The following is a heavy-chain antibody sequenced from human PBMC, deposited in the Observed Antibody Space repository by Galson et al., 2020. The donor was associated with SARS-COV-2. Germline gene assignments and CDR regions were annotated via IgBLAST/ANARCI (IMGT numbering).Heavy chain of an antibody. CDR2: INPNSGGT. D-gene: IGHD2-2*01. V-gene: IGHV1-2*04. CDR3: ARGRGAMTGYQYDGMDV. Sequence: ASVKVSCKASGYTFSGYYMHWVRQAPGQGLEWMGWINPNSGGTNYAQKFQGWVTMTRDTSISTAYMEVTRLRSDDTAVYYCARGRGAMTGYQYDGMDVWGQGTTVTVSS. CDR1: GYTFSGYY. J-gene: IGHJ6*02.